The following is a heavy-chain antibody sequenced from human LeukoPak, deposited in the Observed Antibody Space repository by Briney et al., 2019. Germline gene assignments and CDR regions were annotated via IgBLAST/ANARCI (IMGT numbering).Heavy chain of an antibody. D-gene: IGHD6-6*01. CDR3: ARIGYSSSSLDY. V-gene: IGHV3-7*01. J-gene: IGHJ4*02. Sequence: GGSLRLSCAASGFTFDDYGMSWVRQAPGKGLEWVANLNQDGSQKYDVDSVKGRFTISRDNAKNSLHLLMNSLRAEDTAMYHCARIGYSSSSLDYWGQGTLVTVPS. CDR2: LNQDGSQK. CDR1: GFTFDDYG.